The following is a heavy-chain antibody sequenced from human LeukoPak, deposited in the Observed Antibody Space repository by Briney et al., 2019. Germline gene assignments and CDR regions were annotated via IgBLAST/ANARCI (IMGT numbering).Heavy chain of an antibody. CDR2: ISSSSSYI. Sequence: PGGSLRLSCAASGFTFSSYSMNWIRQAPGKGLEWVSSISSSSSYIYYADSVKGRFTISRDNAKNSLYLQMNSLRAEDTAVYYCARVVVPAATQFYYYYGMDVWGQGTTVTVSS. V-gene: IGHV3-21*01. CDR1: GFTFSSYS. D-gene: IGHD2-2*01. CDR3: ARVVVPAATQFYYYYGMDV. J-gene: IGHJ6*02.